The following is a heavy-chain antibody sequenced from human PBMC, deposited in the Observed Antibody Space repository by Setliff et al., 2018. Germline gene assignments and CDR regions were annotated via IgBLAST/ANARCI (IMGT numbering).Heavy chain of an antibody. V-gene: IGHV1-69*05. D-gene: IGHD5-18*01. CDR1: GGTFTNYG. Sequence: VKVSCKASGGTFTNYGVSWVRQAPGQGLEWMGGTIPLFGTTDYAQKFHGRLTIITDESTSTASMELTSLTSDDTAVYYCAREGVDTRSSTDYRYYMDVWGKGTTVTVSS. J-gene: IGHJ6*03. CDR3: AREGVDTRSSTDYRYYMDV. CDR2: TIPLFGTT.